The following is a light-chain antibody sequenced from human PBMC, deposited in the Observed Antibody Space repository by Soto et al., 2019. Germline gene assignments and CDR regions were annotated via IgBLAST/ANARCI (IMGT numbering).Light chain of an antibody. Sequence: ELVLTQSPGTLSLSPGERAILSCRASQSVSSSYLAWYQQKPGQAPRLLIYGASSRATGIPDRFSGSGSGTDFTLTISRLEPEDFAVYYCQQYGSSIYTFGQGTKLEIK. J-gene: IGKJ2*01. CDR2: GAS. CDR3: QQYGSSIYT. V-gene: IGKV3-20*01. CDR1: QSVSSSY.